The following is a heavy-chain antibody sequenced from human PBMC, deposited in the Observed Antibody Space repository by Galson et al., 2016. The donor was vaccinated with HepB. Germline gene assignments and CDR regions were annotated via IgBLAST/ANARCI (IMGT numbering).Heavy chain of an antibody. Sequence: QSGAEVKKPGESLKISCKGSGYSFTKYWIGWVRQTPGKGLEWMGAISPSDSDSTYSPSFRGQVTISADKSITTAYLQWSSLKASDSAIYYCARRDDAYWYFDLWGRGTLVTVSS. V-gene: IGHV5-51*01. CDR1: GYSFTKYW. CDR3: ARRDDAYWYFDL. J-gene: IGHJ2*01. CDR2: ISPSDSDS.